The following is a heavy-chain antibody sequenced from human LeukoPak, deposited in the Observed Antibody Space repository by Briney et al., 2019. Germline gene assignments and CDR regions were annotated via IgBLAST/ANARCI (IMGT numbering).Heavy chain of an antibody. V-gene: IGHV3-7*01. CDR2: IKQDGSEK. J-gene: IGHJ4*02. CDR1: GFTFTTYW. Sequence: GGSLRLSCAVSGFTFTTYWMSWVRQAPGKGPEWLANIKQDGSEKYYMDSVKGRFTISRDNAKKSLYLHMNGLRAEDTAVYYCAKEGDNTGYRYFDDWGQGTLVTVSS. CDR3: AKEGDNTGYRYFDD. D-gene: IGHD3-22*01.